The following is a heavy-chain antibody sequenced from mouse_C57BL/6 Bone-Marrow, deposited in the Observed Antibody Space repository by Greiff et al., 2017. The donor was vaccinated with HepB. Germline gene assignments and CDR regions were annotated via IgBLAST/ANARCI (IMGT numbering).Heavy chain of an antibody. Sequence: VQLQQSGPELVKPGTSVKISCKASGYTFTDYYINWVKQSHGKSLEWIGDINPNNGVTSYNQKFKGKATLTVDKSSSTAYMELRSLTSEDSAVYYCASRYYGTVDYWGQGTSVTVSS. V-gene: IGHV1-26*01. CDR2: INPNNGVT. CDR3: ASRYYGTVDY. J-gene: IGHJ4*01. CDR1: GYTFTDYY. D-gene: IGHD1-1*01.